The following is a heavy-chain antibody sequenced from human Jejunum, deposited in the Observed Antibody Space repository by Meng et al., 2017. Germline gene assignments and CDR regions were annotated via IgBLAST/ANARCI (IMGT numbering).Heavy chain of an antibody. CDR3: ASLRDKRSSYGMDV. CDR2: ISSSGSSL. Sequence: GESLKISCAASGFSFSSYEMTWVRQAPGKGLEWLSYISSSGSSLYYADSVKGRFTISRDNAHNSLYLQMHSLRAEDTAVYYCASLRDKRSSYGMDVWGQGTTVTVSS. D-gene: IGHD2-15*01. V-gene: IGHV3-48*03. J-gene: IGHJ6*02. CDR1: GFSFSSYE.